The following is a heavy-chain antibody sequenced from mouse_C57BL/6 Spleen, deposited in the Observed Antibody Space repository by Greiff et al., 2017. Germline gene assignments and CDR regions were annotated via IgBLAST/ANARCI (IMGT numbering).Heavy chain of an antibody. CDR1: GYTFTSYW. V-gene: IGHV1-7*01. CDR3: ARYKPTVVDFDY. J-gene: IGHJ2*01. D-gene: IGHD1-1*01. CDR2: INPSSGYT. Sequence: VQRVESGAELAKPGASVKLSCKASGYTFTSYWMHWVKQRPGQGLEWIGYINPSSGYTKYNQKFKDKATLTADKSSSTAYMQLSSLTYEDSAVYYCARYKPTVVDFDYWGQGTTLTVSS.